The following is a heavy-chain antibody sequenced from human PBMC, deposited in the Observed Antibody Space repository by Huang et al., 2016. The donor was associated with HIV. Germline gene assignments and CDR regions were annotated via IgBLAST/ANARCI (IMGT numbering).Heavy chain of an antibody. CDR1: GYTFTNYD. CDR2: VNTNSGNT. Sequence: QVQLVQSGAEVKKPGASVKVSCEASGYTFTNYDINWVRQATGQGLEWMGWVNTNSGNTGYAQKFQGRVTITRNTSISTAYMELSSLRSEDSAVYYCARAEAGVAFQHWGQGTLVTVSS. D-gene: IGHD3-3*01. J-gene: IGHJ1*01. CDR3: ARAEAGVAFQH. V-gene: IGHV1-8*03.